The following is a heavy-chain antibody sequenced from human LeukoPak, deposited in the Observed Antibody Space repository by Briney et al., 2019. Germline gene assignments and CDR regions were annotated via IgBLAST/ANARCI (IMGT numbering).Heavy chain of an antibody. CDR1: GFTFSSYG. V-gene: IGHV3-33*06. CDR2: IWDDGSSK. CDR3: AKPTRGSRSFLIDF. D-gene: IGHD1-26*01. J-gene: IGHJ4*02. Sequence: PGGSLRLLCAASGFTFSSYGMHWARQAPGKGLECVAVIWDDGSSKYYGDYVKGRFTISRDNSKNTLYLQMNSLRAEDTAVYYCAKPTRGSRSFLIDFWGQGTLATVSS.